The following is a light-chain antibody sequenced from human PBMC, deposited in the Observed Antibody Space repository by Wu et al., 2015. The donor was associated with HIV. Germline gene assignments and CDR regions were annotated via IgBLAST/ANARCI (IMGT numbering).Light chain of an antibody. J-gene: IGKJ1*01. V-gene: IGKV3-15*01. Sequence: EIVMTQSPATLSVSPGGRVTLSCRASQIIATNLAWYQQKPGQPPRLLIYDASTRATGFPARFSGGGSGTEFTLTISTLQSGDVAVYYCQQYNDWPQTFGQRDQGWKS. CDR2: DAS. CDR1: QIIATN. CDR3: QQYNDWPQT.